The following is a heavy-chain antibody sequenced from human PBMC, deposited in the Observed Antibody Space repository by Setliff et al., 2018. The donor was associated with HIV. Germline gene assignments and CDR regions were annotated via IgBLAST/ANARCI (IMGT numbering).Heavy chain of an antibody. Sequence: ASVKVSCKVSGGNFITYGISWVRQAPGQSLEWMGWINVGKGDTKYSQDLQGRITITRDTTANTAYMELSSLRSDDTAVYFCARGALLAVFDFDHWGRGTQVTVSS. CDR2: INVGKGDT. V-gene: IGHV1-3*01. J-gene: IGHJ4*01. CDR1: GGNFITYG. CDR3: ARGALLAVFDFDH. D-gene: IGHD1-26*01.